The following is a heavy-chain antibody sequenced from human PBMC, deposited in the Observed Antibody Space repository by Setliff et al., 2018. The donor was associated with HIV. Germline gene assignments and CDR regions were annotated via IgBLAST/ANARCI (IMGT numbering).Heavy chain of an antibody. CDR3: ARATATLLVDN. CDR1: GASISSYY. V-gene: IGHV4-59*01. J-gene: IGHJ4*02. CDR2: IYYRGGT. D-gene: IGHD2-15*01. Sequence: PSETLSLTCTVSGASISSYYWSWIRQPPGKGLEWIGYIYYRGGTNYNPSLKSRLTISVDAAKNQFSLKLSSVTTADTAVYYCARATATLLVDNWGQGTLVTVSS.